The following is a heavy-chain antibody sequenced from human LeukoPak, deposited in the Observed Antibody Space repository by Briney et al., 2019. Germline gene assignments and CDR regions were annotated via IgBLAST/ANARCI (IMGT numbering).Heavy chain of an antibody. CDR1: GFTFSNYW. J-gene: IGHJ6*02. CDR3: ARGHYGMDV. V-gene: IGHV3-7*01. CDR2: IKEDGSEK. Sequence: GGSLRLSCAASGFTFSNYWMTWAPKAPGEGLEWVANIKEDGSEKYYADSVEGRFTVSRDYSKNSLSLQMYSLRAEDTAVYYCARGHYGMDVWGQGTTVIVSS.